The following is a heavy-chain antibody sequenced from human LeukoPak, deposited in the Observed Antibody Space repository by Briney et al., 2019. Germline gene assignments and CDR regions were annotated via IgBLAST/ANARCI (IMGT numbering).Heavy chain of an antibody. Sequence: GRSLRLSCAASGFTFDDYAMHWVRQAPGKGLERVSGISWNSGSIGYADSVKGRFTISRDNAKNSLYLQMNSLRAEDTALYHCAKDMTPRPLTVLAYWGQGTLVTVSS. CDR2: ISWNSGSI. D-gene: IGHD2-8*02. CDR1: GFTFDDYA. V-gene: IGHV3-9*01. J-gene: IGHJ4*02. CDR3: AKDMTPRPLTVLAY.